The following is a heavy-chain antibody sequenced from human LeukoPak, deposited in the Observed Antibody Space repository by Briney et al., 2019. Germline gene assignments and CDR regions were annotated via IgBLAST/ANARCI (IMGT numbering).Heavy chain of an antibody. CDR2: ISSGGSTI. Sequence: PGGSLRLSCAASGFTFSSYAMSWVRQAPGEGLEWVSYISSGGSTIYYADAVKGRFTISRDNARNSLYLQMNGLTDEDTAVYYCAREPPGNYDDSGHYYAYFDCWGQGALVTVSS. CDR3: AREPPGNYDDSGHYYAYFDC. D-gene: IGHD3-22*01. V-gene: IGHV3-48*02. J-gene: IGHJ4*02. CDR1: GFTFSSYA.